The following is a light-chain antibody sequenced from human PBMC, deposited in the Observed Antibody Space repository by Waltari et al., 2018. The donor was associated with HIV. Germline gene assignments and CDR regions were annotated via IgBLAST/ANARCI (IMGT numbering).Light chain of an antibody. V-gene: IGLV1-51*01. CDR3: GTWDSSLSAV. Sequence: QSVLTQPPSVSAAPGQTVTISCSGSSSNIGSHSVSWYQQLPGTAPKLLIYDNNTRPSGIPDRFSGSKSGTSATVGITGLQTGDEADYYCGTWDSSLSAVFGGGTKLTVL. J-gene: IGLJ3*02. CDR2: DNN. CDR1: SSNIGSHS.